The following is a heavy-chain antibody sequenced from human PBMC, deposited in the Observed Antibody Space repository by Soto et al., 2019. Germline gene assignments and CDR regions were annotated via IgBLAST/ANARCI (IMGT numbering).Heavy chain of an antibody. J-gene: IGHJ4*02. CDR3: ARGTGYSSGWPRSPSYYFDY. CDR2: INHSGST. D-gene: IGHD6-19*01. Sequence: TSETLSLTCAVYGGSFSGYYWSWIRQPPGKGLEWIGEINHSGSTNYNPSLKSRVTISVDTSKNQFSLKLSSVTAADTAVYYCARGTGYSSGWPRSPSYYFDYWGQGRMVT. V-gene: IGHV4-34*01. CDR1: GGSFSGYY.